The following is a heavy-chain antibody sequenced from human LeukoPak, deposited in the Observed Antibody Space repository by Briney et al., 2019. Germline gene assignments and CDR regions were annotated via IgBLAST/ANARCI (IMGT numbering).Heavy chain of an antibody. CDR3: ARVLVSSSYST. Sequence: SETLCLTCTVSGASISSYDYNWIRQPPGKGLEWIGYVYYSGFTNYNPSLKSRITMSLDTATNPFSLRLSSVTAADTAVYYCARVLVSSSYSTWGQGTLVTASS. CDR2: VYYSGFT. V-gene: IGHV4-59*01. J-gene: IGHJ5*02. CDR1: GASISSYD. D-gene: IGHD3-22*01.